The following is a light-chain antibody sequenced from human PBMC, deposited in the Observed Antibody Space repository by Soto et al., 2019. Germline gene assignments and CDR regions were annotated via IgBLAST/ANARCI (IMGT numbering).Light chain of an antibody. Sequence: EIVLTQSPGTLSLSPGERATLSCRAIQSVSSNYLAWYQQKPGQAPRFLIYGASSRATGIPARFSGSGSGTEFTLTISSLQSEDFAVYYCQQYHKWPPITFGQGTRLEIK. CDR2: GAS. CDR3: QQYHKWPPIT. CDR1: QSVSSN. J-gene: IGKJ5*01. V-gene: IGKV3-15*01.